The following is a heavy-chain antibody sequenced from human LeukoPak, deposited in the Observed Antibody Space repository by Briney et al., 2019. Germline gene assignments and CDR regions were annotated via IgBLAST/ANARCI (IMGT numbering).Heavy chain of an antibody. CDR1: GFTVSSNY. Sequence: GGSLRLSCAASGFTVSSNYMSWVRQAPGKGLEWVSIIYSDGSTYYADSVKGRFTISRDNSKNSLYLQMNSLRDEDTAAYYCARVGALSSSWLLYWGQGTLVTVSS. D-gene: IGHD6-13*01. CDR3: ARVGALSSSWLLY. CDR2: IYSDGST. J-gene: IGHJ4*02. V-gene: IGHV3-66*01.